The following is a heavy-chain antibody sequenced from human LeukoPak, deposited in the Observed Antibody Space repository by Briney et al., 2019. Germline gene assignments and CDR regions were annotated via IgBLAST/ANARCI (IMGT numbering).Heavy chain of an antibody. J-gene: IGHJ3*02. CDR3: ARDGRDRDAFDI. CDR1: GFTFSSYS. CDR2: ISSSSSYI. D-gene: IGHD1-26*01. V-gene: IGHV3-21*01. Sequence: GGSLRLSCAASGFTFSSYSMNWVRQAPGKGLEWVSSISSSSSYIYYADSVKGRFTISRDNAKNSLYLQMNTLRAEDTAVYYCARDGRDRDAFDIRGQGTMVTVSS.